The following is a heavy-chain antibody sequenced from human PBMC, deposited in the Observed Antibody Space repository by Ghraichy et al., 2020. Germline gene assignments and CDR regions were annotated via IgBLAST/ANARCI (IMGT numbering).Heavy chain of an antibody. Sequence: GGSLRLSCAASGFAFSSYAMHWVRQSPGKGLEWVALISSDGHFQYYADSMKGRFAISRDNSNNTLYLQVNSLRRDDTAVYYCARERVTLTTHRFDLWGQGTLVTVSS. V-gene: IGHV3-30*09. J-gene: IGHJ4*02. CDR3: ARERVTLTTHRFDL. CDR2: ISSDGHFQ. D-gene: IGHD4-17*01. CDR1: GFAFSSYA.